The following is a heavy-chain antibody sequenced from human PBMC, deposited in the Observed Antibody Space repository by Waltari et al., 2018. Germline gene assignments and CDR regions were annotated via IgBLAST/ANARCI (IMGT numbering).Heavy chain of an antibody. J-gene: IGHJ3*02. V-gene: IGHV1-69-2*01. D-gene: IGHD3-10*01. CDR2: VDPEDGET. CDR3: ATALGDRSSASRAFDI. CDR1: GYTFTDYY. Sequence: EVQLLQPGTELKKPGTTVTISCQLSGYTFTDYYIPWVQQAPGKGPHWMGLVDPEDGETIYAEKFQGRVTITADTSTDTAYMELSSLRSEDTAVYYCATALGDRSSASRAFDIWGLGTMITVSS.